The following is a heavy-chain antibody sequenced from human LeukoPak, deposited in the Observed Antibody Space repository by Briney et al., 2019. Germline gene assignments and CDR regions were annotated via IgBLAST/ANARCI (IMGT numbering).Heavy chain of an antibody. V-gene: IGHV4-59*01. CDR3: ARATGYSYGHDY. D-gene: IGHD5-18*01. J-gene: IGHJ4*02. CDR2: IYYSGST. CDR1: GGSISSYY. Sequence: SETLSRTCTVSGGSISSYYWSWIRQPPGKGLEWIGYIYYSGSTNYNPSLKSRVTISVDTSKNQFSLKLSSVTAADTAVYYCARATGYSYGHDYWGQGTLVTVSS.